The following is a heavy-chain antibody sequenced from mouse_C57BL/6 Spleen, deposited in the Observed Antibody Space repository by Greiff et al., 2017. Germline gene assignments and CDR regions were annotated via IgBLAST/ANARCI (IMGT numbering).Heavy chain of an antibody. CDR3: ARSSSTTGGFAY. D-gene: IGHD1-1*01. CDR2: IDPSDSYT. CDR1: GYTFTSYW. V-gene: IGHV1-69*01. Sequence: QVQLQQSGAELVMPGASVKLSCKASGYTFTSYWMHWVKQRPGQGLEWIGEIDPSDSYTNYNQKFKGKSTLTVDKSSSTAYMQLSSLTSEDSAVYYCARSSSTTGGFAYWGQGTLVTVSA. J-gene: IGHJ3*01.